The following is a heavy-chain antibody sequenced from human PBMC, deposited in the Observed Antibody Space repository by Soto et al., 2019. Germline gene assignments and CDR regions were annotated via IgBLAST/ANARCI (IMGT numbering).Heavy chain of an antibody. CDR3: ARDPLELELDY. Sequence: EVQLVESGGGLVKPGGSLRPSCAVSGFTFSNYNMNWVRQAPGKGLEWVSSISSSSRYIYYADSVKGRFTISRDNAKNSLYLQMNSLRAEDTAVYYCARDPLELELDYWGQGTLVTVSS. V-gene: IGHV3-21*01. D-gene: IGHD1-7*01. J-gene: IGHJ4*02. CDR2: ISSSSRYI. CDR1: GFTFSNYN.